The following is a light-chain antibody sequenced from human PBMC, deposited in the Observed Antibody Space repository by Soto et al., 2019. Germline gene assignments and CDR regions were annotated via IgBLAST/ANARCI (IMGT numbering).Light chain of an antibody. J-gene: IGKJ1*01. Sequence: DIQMTQSPSSVSASVGETVTITCRASQPTASWLAWFQQKPGEPPKLLIYAASTLQIGVPSRFSGRGSGTEFTLTISSLQPEDFATYYCQQANIFPRMFAQGTKVEV. V-gene: IGKV1-12*01. CDR2: AAS. CDR1: QPTASW. CDR3: QQANIFPRM.